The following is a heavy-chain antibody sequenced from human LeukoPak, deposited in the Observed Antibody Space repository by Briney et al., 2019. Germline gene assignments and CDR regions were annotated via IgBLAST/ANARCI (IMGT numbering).Heavy chain of an antibody. Sequence: PSETLSLTCTVSGGSINSGIYYWSWIRQPAGKGLEWIGRISTSGSTNYNPSLKSRVTMSVDTSKNQFSLMLSSVTAADTAVYYCTRDSSWYDWFYDYWGQGTLVTVSS. V-gene: IGHV4-61*02. CDR1: GGSINSGIYY. CDR2: ISTSGST. J-gene: IGHJ4*02. D-gene: IGHD5-12*01. CDR3: TRDSSWYDWFYDY.